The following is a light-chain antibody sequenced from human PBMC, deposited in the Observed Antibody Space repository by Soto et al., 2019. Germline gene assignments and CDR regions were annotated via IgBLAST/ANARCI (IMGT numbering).Light chain of an antibody. J-gene: IGKJ1*01. CDR3: QQRSNWPRT. CDR1: QSVSTN. CDR2: GAS. V-gene: IGKV3-11*01. Sequence: VMTQSPATLSVSPGERAALSCRASQSVSTNLAWYQQKPGQPPRLLIYGASTRATGIPARFSGSGSGTDFTLTISSLEPEDFAVYYCQQRSNWPRTFGQGTKVDI.